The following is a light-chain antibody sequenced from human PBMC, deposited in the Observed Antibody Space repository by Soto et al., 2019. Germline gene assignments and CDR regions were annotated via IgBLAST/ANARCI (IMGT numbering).Light chain of an antibody. CDR3: QQYNDWPPLT. Sequence: EIVMTQSPATLSVSPGERATLSCRASQSVSTNLAWYQHTPGQAPRLLIFGASTRTTGIPARFSGSGSGTEFTLTISSLQSEDFAVYYCQQYNDWPPLTFGGGTKVEIK. J-gene: IGKJ4*01. CDR1: QSVSTN. CDR2: GAS. V-gene: IGKV3D-15*01.